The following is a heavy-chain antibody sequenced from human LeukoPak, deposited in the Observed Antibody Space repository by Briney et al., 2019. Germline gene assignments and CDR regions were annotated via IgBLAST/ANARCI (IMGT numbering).Heavy chain of an antibody. Sequence: SGTLSLTCAVSGGSISSSNWWRWVRQPPGKGLEWIGEIYHSGSTNYNPSLKSRVTISVDKSKNQFSLKLSSVTAADTAVYYCARDRRGLWFGELLSGGFDYWGQGTLVTVSS. CDR3: ARDRRGLWFGELLSGGFDY. CDR1: GGSISSSNW. CDR2: IYHSGST. J-gene: IGHJ4*02. D-gene: IGHD3-10*01. V-gene: IGHV4-4*02.